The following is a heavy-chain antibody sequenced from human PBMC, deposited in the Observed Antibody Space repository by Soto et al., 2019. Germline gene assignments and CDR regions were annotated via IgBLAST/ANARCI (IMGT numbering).Heavy chain of an antibody. J-gene: IGHJ6*02. CDR1: GFTFNNYG. V-gene: IGHV3-33*01. D-gene: IGHD6-25*01. Sequence: QVHLVESGGGVVQPGRSLRLSCAASGFTFNNYGMHWVRQAPGKGLEWVAIIWNDGSNSFYANSVRGRFTISRDNSKNTLYPQMSSLRAEDTAVYYSARRQISPPTRGAATARGGMDAWGQGTTVTVSS. CDR3: ARRQISPPTRGAATARGGMDA. CDR2: IWNDGSNS.